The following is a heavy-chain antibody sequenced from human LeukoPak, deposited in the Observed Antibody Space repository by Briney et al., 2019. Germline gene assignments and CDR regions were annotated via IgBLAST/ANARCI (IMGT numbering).Heavy chain of an antibody. CDR2: ISAYNGNT. J-gene: IGHJ5*02. D-gene: IGHD1-26*01. CDR1: GYTFTNYG. V-gene: IGHV1-18*01. Sequence: ASLKVSCKASGYTFTNYGIHWVRQAPGQGLEWMGWISAYNGNTNSAQKLQGRVTMTTDTSTSTAYMELSSLRSEDTAVYYCATIGIVGATRNWFDPWGQGTLVTVSS. CDR3: ATIGIVGATRNWFDP.